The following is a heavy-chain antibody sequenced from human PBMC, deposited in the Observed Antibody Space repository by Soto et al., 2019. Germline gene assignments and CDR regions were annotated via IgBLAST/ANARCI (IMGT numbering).Heavy chain of an antibody. Sequence: QPGRSLRLSCAASGFTFSSYAMTWVRQAPGKGLEWVSGINDNDDSTSYADSVKGRFTISRDNSKNTLHLQMNSLRAEDTAVYYCAKPGRYNWYYFDSWGQGPQVAVAS. J-gene: IGHJ4*02. CDR1: GFTFSSYA. V-gene: IGHV3-23*01. D-gene: IGHD1-20*01. CDR3: AKPGRYNWYYFDS. CDR2: INDNDDST.